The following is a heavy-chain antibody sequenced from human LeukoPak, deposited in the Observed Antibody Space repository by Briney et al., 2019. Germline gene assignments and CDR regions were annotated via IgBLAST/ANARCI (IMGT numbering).Heavy chain of an antibody. CDR3: ARGDILTGYYSSWFDP. CDR2: INPSGGST. J-gene: IGHJ5*02. D-gene: IGHD3-9*01. V-gene: IGHV1-46*01. CDR1: GYTFTIYY. Sequence: ASVTVSFKASGYTFTIYYMHWVRQAPGQGLEWMGVINPSGGSTSYAQKFQGRVTITRDIATSTVYMELSSLRSEDTAVYYCARGDILTGYYSSWFDPWGQGTLVTVSS.